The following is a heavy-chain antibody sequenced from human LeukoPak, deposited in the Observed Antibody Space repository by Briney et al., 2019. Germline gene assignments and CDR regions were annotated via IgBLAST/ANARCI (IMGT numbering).Heavy chain of an antibody. Sequence: PGGSLRLSCAASGFAFSRYSMNWVRQAPGKGLEWVSVIYTGGNSYYAGSVQGRFIISRDISKNTLYLQMNSLRAEDSALYYCARGGRGSAAVVAPRSFDIWGQGTMVTVSS. V-gene: IGHV3-53*01. CDR3: ARGGRGSAAVVAPRSFDI. D-gene: IGHD3-22*01. J-gene: IGHJ3*02. CDR1: GFAFSRYS. CDR2: IYTGGNS.